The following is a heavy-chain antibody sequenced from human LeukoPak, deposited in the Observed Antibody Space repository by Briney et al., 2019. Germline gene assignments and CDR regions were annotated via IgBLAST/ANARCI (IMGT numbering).Heavy chain of an antibody. CDR1: GFTFSHYW. CDR3: ARMSPPFST. CDR2: IKQDGSEK. J-gene: IGHJ5*02. Sequence: PGGSLRLSCAASGFTFSHYWMSWVRQAPGKGLEWVANIKQDGSEKYYVDSVKGRFTISRDNAKNSLYLQMNSLRAEDTAVYYCARMSPPFSTWGQGTLVTVSS. V-gene: IGHV3-7*01.